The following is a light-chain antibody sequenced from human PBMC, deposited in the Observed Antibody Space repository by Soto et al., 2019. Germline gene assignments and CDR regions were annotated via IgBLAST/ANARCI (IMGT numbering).Light chain of an antibody. Sequence: DIHMTQSPSTLSVSVGDIVTITFLASQSISSWLAWYQQKPGKAPNLVIYKSSTLESGVPSRFSGSGSGTDFTLTISSLQTEDFAAYYCQLSDSTWTFGQGTKVDI. CDR1: QSISSW. V-gene: IGKV1-5*03. CDR2: KSS. J-gene: IGKJ1*01. CDR3: QLSDSTWT.